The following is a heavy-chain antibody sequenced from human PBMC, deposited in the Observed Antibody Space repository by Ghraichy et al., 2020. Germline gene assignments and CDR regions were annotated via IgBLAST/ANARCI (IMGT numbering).Heavy chain of an antibody. Sequence: SETLSLTCSVSGGSITNGTYFWSWVRQPAGKGLEWIGRIYTSGNSNYKPSLKSRVTISVDTSKNQFSLKLSSVTAADTAVYYCARSRTGYYYGSGTYSFYCDYWGQGTLVTVSS. J-gene: IGHJ4*02. V-gene: IGHV4-61*02. D-gene: IGHD3-10*01. CDR2: IYTSGNS. CDR3: ARSRTGYYYGSGTYSFYCDY. CDR1: GGSITNGTYF.